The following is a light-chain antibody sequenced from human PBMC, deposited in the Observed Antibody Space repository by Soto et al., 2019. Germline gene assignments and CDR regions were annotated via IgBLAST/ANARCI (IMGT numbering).Light chain of an antibody. CDR2: EVS. Sequence: QSVLTQPASVSGSPGQSITISCTGTSSDVGGYNYVSWYQQHPGKAPKLMIYEVSNRPSGVSNRFSGSKSGNTASLTLSGLQAEDEADYYCSSYTSSSTWVFGGGTKLTFL. CDR1: SSDVGGYNY. V-gene: IGLV2-14*01. J-gene: IGLJ3*02. CDR3: SSYTSSSTWV.